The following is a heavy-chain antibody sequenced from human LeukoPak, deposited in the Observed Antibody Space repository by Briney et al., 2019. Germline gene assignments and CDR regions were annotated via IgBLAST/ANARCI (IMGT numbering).Heavy chain of an antibody. J-gene: IGHJ4*02. D-gene: IGHD6-13*01. Sequence: GESLKISCKISGYILTNNWIGWVRQVPGKGLEWMGLIYPGNSDTKYSPSFQGQVTFSVDKSISTAYLHWSSLKASDTAMHYCARFGYTRSLDYWGQGTLVTVSS. V-gene: IGHV5-51*01. CDR2: IYPGNSDT. CDR1: GYILTNNW. CDR3: ARFGYTRSLDY.